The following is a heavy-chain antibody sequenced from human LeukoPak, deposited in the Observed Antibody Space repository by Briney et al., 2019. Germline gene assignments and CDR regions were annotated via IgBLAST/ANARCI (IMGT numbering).Heavy chain of an antibody. Sequence: PSETLSLTCTVSGGSISSSTYYWGWIRQPPGKGLEWIGSIYYTGSTYYNPSLKARVTISIDTSKNQFSLKLSSVTAADTAVYYCASAQDPRIAAAGAGTDAFDIWGQGTMVTVSS. J-gene: IGHJ3*02. D-gene: IGHD6-13*01. CDR3: ASAQDPRIAAAGAGTDAFDI. CDR1: GGSISSSTYY. V-gene: IGHV4-39*07. CDR2: IYYTGST.